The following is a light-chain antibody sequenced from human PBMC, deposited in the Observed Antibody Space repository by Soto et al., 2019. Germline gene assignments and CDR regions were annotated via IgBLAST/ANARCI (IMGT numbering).Light chain of an antibody. J-gene: IGLJ2*01. CDR3: SSYTSTNTVV. CDR1: SSDVGGYRY. Sequence: QSVLTQPASVSGSPGQSITISCTGTSSDVGGYRYVSWYQQHPGKVPKLAIYEVTNRPSGVSNRFSGPKSGDTASLTISGLQAEDEGDYYCSSYTSTNTVVFGGGTKVTVL. V-gene: IGLV2-14*01. CDR2: EVT.